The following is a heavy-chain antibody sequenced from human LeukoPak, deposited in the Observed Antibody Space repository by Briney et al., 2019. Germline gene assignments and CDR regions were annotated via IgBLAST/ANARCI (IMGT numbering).Heavy chain of an antibody. D-gene: IGHD4-23*01. Sequence: PPETLSLTCAVSGGSISSGAYYWSWIRQHPGKGLEWIGYIYYSGSTYYNPSLRSRVTISVDTSKNQFSLKLSSVTAADTAVYYCARGGNSKASDYWGQGTLVTVSS. CDR2: IYYSGST. V-gene: IGHV4-31*11. CDR3: ARGGNSKASDY. CDR1: GGSISSGAYY. J-gene: IGHJ4*02.